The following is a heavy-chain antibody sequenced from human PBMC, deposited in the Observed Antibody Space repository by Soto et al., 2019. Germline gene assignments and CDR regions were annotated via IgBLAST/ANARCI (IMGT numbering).Heavy chain of an antibody. V-gene: IGHV2-5*02. CDR2: IYWDDDK. D-gene: IGHD2-21*01. J-gene: IGHJ4*02. CDR1: GFSLSTSGVC. CDR3: AHRVIAGITYYFGS. Sequence: ITLKLSGPPLVKPTQTLTLPCHFSGFSLSTSGVCVGWIRHPPGKALEWLTFIYWDDDKRNSQFLKSRITSAKNTSNTSMVVTMTNMSPVDTATYYFAHRVIAGITYYFGSWGQGTLVTVSS.